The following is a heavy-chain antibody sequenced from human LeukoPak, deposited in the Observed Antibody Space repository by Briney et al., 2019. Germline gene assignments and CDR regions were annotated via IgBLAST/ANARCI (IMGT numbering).Heavy chain of an antibody. CDR3: ASSILWGGAFDI. CDR1: GFTFSSYW. D-gene: IGHD2-21*01. V-gene: IGHV3-7*01. CDR2: IKQDGSEK. J-gene: IGHJ3*02. Sequence: GGSLRLSCAASGFTFSSYWMSWVRQAPGKGLEWVANIKQDGSEKYYADSVKGRFTISRDNSKNTLYLQMNSLRAEDTAVYYCASSILWGGAFDIWGQGTMVTVSS.